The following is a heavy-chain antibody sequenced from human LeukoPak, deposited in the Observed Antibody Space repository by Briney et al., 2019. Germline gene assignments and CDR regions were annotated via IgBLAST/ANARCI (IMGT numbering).Heavy chain of an antibody. V-gene: IGHV3-49*04. D-gene: IGHD3-10*01. CDR1: GFTFGDYA. CDR2: IRSKAYGGTT. J-gene: IGHJ6*02. Sequence: GGSLRLSCTASGFTFGDYAMSWVRQAPGKGLEWVGFIRSKAYGGTTEYAASVKGRFTISRDDSKSIAYLQMNSLKTEDTAVYYCTRAGGYYGSGSYYVPYYYYYGMDVWGQGTTVTVSS. CDR3: TRAGGYYGSGSYYVPYYYYYGMDV.